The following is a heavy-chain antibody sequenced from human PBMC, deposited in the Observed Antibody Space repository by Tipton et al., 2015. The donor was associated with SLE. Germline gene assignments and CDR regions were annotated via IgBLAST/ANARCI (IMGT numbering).Heavy chain of an antibody. CDR3: ARGLAMVRGDSMDY. D-gene: IGHD3-10*01. V-gene: IGHV4-59*08. J-gene: IGHJ4*02. Sequence: TLSLTCTVSGASISTHYWSWIRQPPGKGLEWIGYISYTGNTNFNPSLKSRVTMSVATSKNQFSLRLTSVTAADTAVYYCARGLAMVRGDSMDYWGQGTLVTVSS. CDR1: GASISTHY. CDR2: ISYTGNT.